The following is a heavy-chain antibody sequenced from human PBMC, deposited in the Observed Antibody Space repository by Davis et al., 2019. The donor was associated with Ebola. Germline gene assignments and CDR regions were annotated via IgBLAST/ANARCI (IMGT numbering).Heavy chain of an antibody. V-gene: IGHV1-8*02. D-gene: IGHD4-17*01. J-gene: IGHJ4*02. CDR1: GGTFSSYA. CDR2: MNPNSGNT. Sequence: AASVKVSCKASGGTFSSYAISWVRQAPGQGLEWMGWMNPNSGNTGYAQKFQGRVTMTRNTSISTAYMELSSLRSEDTAVYYCARESTTVTTGLDYWGQGTLVTVSS. CDR3: ARESTTVTTGLDY.